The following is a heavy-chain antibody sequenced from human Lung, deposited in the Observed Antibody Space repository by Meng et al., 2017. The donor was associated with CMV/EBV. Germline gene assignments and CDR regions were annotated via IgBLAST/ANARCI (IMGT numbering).Heavy chain of an antibody. CDR2: INPNSGGT. Sequence: ASXXVSXKASVYTFTGYFMHWVRQAPGQGLEWMGWINPNSGGTNYEQKFQGRVIMTWDTSISSAYMQLSRLTSNDTAVFYCARGGLATAMPEAPSSSSIDNWXQGKXVTVSS. CDR3: ARGGLATAMPEAPSSSSIDN. V-gene: IGHV1-2*02. CDR1: VYTFTGYF. J-gene: IGHJ4*02. D-gene: IGHD5-18*01.